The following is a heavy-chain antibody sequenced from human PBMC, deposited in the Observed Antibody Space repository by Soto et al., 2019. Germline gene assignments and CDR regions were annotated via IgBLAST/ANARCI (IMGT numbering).Heavy chain of an antibody. V-gene: IGHV3-30*14. CDR2: ISSRGTDI. CDR3: ATLGRADYPPLAA. J-gene: IGHJ5*02. CDR1: GFLFSTST. D-gene: IGHD4-17*01. Sequence: SLRLSCEASGFLFSTSTLNWVRRAPGKGLEWVAEISSRGTDIYYAGSVKGRFTISRDNSKNTLYLLLDRVKSDDTAVYFCATLGRADYPPLAAWGQGTLVTVSS.